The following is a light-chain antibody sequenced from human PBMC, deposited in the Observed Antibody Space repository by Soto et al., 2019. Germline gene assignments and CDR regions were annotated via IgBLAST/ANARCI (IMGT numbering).Light chain of an antibody. CDR3: QHYSASSPWT. CDR2: RAS. Sequence: DIQMTQSPSTLSASVGDRVIITCRASQSVDNWLAWFQQKPGKAPTVVIYRASGLETGVPSRFSGSGSGTEFTLTISSLQPDDFATYYCQHYSASSPWTFGQGTKVEIK. V-gene: IGKV1-5*03. CDR1: QSVDNW. J-gene: IGKJ1*01.